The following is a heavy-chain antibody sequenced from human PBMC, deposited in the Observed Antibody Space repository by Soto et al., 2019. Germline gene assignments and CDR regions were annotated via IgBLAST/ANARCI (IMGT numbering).Heavy chain of an antibody. Sequence: EVQLLESGGGLVQPGGSLRLSCAASGFTFSSYAMSWVRQAPGKGLEWVSAISGSGGSTYYADSVKGRFTISRDNSKNTLYQKMNGLRAEGTAVYYCAKELGSHDCGASHRGYWGQGTLVTVSS. D-gene: IGHD4-17*01. J-gene: IGHJ4*02. V-gene: IGHV3-23*01. CDR3: AKELGSHDCGASHRGY. CDR1: GFTFSSYA. CDR2: ISGSGGST.